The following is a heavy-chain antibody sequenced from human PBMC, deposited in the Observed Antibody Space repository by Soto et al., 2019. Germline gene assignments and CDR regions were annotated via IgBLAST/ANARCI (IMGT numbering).Heavy chain of an antibody. CDR3: ARTITMARGGNAFDI. CDR2: IIPIFGTA. D-gene: IGHD3-10*01. CDR1: GGTFSSYA. Sequence: SVKVSCKASGGTFSSYAISWVRQAPGQGLEWMGGIIPIFGTANYAQKFQGRVTITADESTSTAYMELSSLRSEDTAVYYCARTITMARGGNAFDIWGQGTMVTVSS. V-gene: IGHV1-69*13. J-gene: IGHJ3*02.